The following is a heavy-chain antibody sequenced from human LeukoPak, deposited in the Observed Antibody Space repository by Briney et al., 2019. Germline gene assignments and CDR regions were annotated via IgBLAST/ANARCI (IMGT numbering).Heavy chain of an antibody. V-gene: IGHV4-39*01. D-gene: IGHD2-2*01. CDR1: GGSIGSSSYY. J-gene: IGHJ5*02. CDR2: FYYSGST. Sequence: SETLSLTCTVSGGSIGSSSYYWGWIRQPPGKGLEWIGIFYYSGSTYYNPSLKSRLTISVDTSKNQFSLKLSSVTATDTAVYYCARRAYCSSTSCYEYWFAPWSQGTLVTVSS. CDR3: ARRAYCSSTSCYEYWFAP.